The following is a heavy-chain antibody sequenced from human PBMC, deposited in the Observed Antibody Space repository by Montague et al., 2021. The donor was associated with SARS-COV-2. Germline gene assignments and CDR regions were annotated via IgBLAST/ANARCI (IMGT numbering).Heavy chain of an antibody. V-gene: IGHV4-31*03. CDR1: GGSISSGGYY. J-gene: IGHJ3*02. CDR3: ARARITMIVVVNVFDI. CDR2: IYYSGST. Sequence: TLSLTCTVSGGSISSGGYYWSWIRQHPGKGLEWIGYIYYSGSTYYNPSLKSRVTISVDTSKNQFSLKLSSVTAADTAVYCCARARITMIVVVNVFDIWGQGTMVTVSS. D-gene: IGHD3-22*01.